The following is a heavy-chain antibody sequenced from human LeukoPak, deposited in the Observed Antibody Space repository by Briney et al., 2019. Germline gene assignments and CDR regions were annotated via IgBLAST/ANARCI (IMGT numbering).Heavy chain of an antibody. J-gene: IGHJ4*02. V-gene: IGHV4-4*07. CDR1: GGSISSYY. D-gene: IGHD3-10*01. CDR2: IYTSGST. Sequence: ASETLSLTCTVSGGSISSYYWSWIRQPAGKGLEWIGRIYTSGSTNYNPSLKSRVTMSVDTSKNQFSLKLSSVTAADTAVYYCARDRGSESYYYFDYWGQGTLVTVSS. CDR3: ARDRGSESYYYFDY.